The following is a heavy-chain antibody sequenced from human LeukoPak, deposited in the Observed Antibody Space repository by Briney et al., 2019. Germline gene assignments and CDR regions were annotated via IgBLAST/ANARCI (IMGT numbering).Heavy chain of an antibody. CDR1: GGTFSSCT. J-gene: IGHJ6*03. V-gene: IGHV1-69*02. D-gene: IGHD4-11*01. CDR2: IIPILGIA. Sequence: ASVKVSCKATGGTFSSCTISWVRQAPGQGLEWMGRIIPILGIANYAQKFQGRVTITADKSTSTAYMELSSLRSEDTAVYYCATYSNYVYYYYYYMDVWGKGTTVTVSS. CDR3: ATYSNYVYYYYYYMDV.